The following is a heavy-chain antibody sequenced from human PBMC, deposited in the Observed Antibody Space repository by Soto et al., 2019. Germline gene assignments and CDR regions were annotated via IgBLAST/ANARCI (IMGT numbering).Heavy chain of an antibody. Sequence: QVQLVQSGAEVKKPGASVKVSCKASGYTFTSYGISWVRQAPGQGLEWMGWISAYNGNTNYAQKLQGRVTMTTDTSTSTAYMELRSLRSDDTAVYYCARVGHYYGSGSYEYWFDPWGQGTLVTVSS. CDR1: GYTFTSYG. J-gene: IGHJ5*02. CDR2: ISAYNGNT. D-gene: IGHD3-10*01. CDR3: ARVGHYYGSGSYEYWFDP. V-gene: IGHV1-18*01.